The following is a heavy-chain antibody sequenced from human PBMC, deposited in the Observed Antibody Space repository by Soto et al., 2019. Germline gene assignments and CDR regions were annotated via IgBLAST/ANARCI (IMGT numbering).Heavy chain of an antibody. D-gene: IGHD3-16*01. Sequence: ASVKVSCKTSGYTFTSYGIGWARQAPGQGLGWMGWINTYNGNTNYAQNLQGRVTLTTDTSTSTAYMELRSLRSNDTAIYYCAMVDVYVTPSPQDVWGQGTTVTVSS. CDR3: AMVDVYVTPSPQDV. J-gene: IGHJ6*02. CDR1: GYTFTSYG. V-gene: IGHV1-18*01. CDR2: INTYNGNT.